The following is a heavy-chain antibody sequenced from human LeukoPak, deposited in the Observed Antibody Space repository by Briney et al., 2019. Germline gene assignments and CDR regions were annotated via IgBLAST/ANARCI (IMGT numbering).Heavy chain of an antibody. Sequence: GGSLRLSCAASGFTFSSYAIHWVRQAPGKGLEWVAVTSSDLNVKLYADSVKGRFTISRDNSRSTLYLQMNSLRPEDTAIYYCAREGYYGSGSPPSLYFDYWGQGTLVTVSS. CDR3: AREGYYGSGSPPSLYFDY. CDR1: GFTFSSYA. D-gene: IGHD3-10*01. V-gene: IGHV3-30-3*01. CDR2: TSSDLNVK. J-gene: IGHJ4*02.